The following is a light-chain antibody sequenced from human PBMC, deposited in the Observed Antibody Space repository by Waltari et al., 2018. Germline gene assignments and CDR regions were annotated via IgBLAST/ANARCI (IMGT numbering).Light chain of an antibody. CDR2: VNSDGSH. CDR3: QTVGHGTWV. J-gene: IGLJ3*02. V-gene: IGLV4-69*01. Sequence: QLVLTQSPSASASLGASVKLTCTLSSGHSTNIIAWLQQQPEKGPRYLMNVNSDGSHNKGVGIPDRFSGSSSGAERYLTISSLQSEDEADYYCQTVGHGTWVFGGGTRLTVL. CDR1: SGHSTNI.